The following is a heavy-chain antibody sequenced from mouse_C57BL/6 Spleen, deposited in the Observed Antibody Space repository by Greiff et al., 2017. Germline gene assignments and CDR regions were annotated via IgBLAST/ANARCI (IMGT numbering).Heavy chain of an antibody. CDR1: GYTFTSYW. CDR2: IYPGSGST. Sequence: QVQLQQPGAELVKPGASVKMSCKASGYTFTSYWITWVKQRPGQGLEWIGDIYPGSGSTNYNEKFKSKATLTVDTSSSTAYMQLSSLTSEDYAVYYCARSGITTVVGFADGGQGALVTV. V-gene: IGHV1-55*01. J-gene: IGHJ3*01. CDR3: ARSGITTVVGFAD. D-gene: IGHD1-1*01.